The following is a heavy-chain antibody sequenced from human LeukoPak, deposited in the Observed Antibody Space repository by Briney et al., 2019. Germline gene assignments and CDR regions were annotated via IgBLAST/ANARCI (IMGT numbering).Heavy chain of an antibody. Sequence: GGSLRLSCAASGTYWMHWVRQAPGKGLVWVSHINSDGSWTGYADSAKGRFTTSRDNSKNTLYLQMNSLRAEDTAVYYCARGGSSSWYDDYWGQGTLVTVSS. V-gene: IGHV3-74*01. CDR1: GTYW. J-gene: IGHJ4*02. CDR3: ARGGSSSWYDDY. CDR2: INSDGSWT. D-gene: IGHD6-13*01.